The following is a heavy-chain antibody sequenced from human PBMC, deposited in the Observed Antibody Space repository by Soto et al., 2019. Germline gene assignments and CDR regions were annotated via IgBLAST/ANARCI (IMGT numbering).Heavy chain of an antibody. Sequence: QVQLVESGGGLVKPGGSLRLSCAASGFTFSDYYMSWIRQAPGKGLGWVSYISSSGSTIYYADYVKGRFTISRDNANNSLYLPMNSLRAVDTAVYYCASPAVAPHYGMDFWGQGTTVTVSS. J-gene: IGHJ6*02. CDR3: ASPAVAPHYGMDF. CDR1: GFTFSDYY. CDR2: ISSSGSTI. D-gene: IGHD2-15*01. V-gene: IGHV3-11*01.